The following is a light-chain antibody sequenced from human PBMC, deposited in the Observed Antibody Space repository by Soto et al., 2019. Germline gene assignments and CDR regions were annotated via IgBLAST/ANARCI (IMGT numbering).Light chain of an antibody. CDR2: GAS. V-gene: IGKV1-12*01. CDR1: QDIGNF. J-gene: IGKJ2*01. CDR3: QQTRAFPRT. Sequence: DIQMTQSPSSVSASVGDRVTITCRASQDIGNFLAWYQQTPGKAPKLLIHGASSLYRGVASRFSGGGTGTDFTLTILSLPPEDFATYYCQQTRAFPRTFGQGTKVDVK.